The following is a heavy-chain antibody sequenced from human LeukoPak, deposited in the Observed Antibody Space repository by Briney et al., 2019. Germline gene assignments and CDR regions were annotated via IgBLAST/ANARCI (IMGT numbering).Heavy chain of an antibody. CDR2: IYTSGST. Sequence: SETLSLTCTVSGGSISSGSYYWSWIRQPAGKGLEWIGRIYTSGSTNYNPSLKSRVTISVDTSKNQFSLKLSSVTAADTAVYYCARGSIKFDPWGQGTLVTVSS. CDR3: ARGSIKFDP. J-gene: IGHJ5*02. V-gene: IGHV4-61*02. CDR1: GGSISSGSYY. D-gene: IGHD6-6*01.